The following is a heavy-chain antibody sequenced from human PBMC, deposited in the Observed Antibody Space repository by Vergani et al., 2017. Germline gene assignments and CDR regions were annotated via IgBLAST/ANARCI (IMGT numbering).Heavy chain of an antibody. CDR3: ARPYATTPDDYYDDGMDV. D-gene: IGHD4-11*01. J-gene: IGHJ6*02. Sequence: QVQLVQSGAEVKKPGSSVKVSCKASGGTFSSYAISWVRQAPGQGLEWMGGIIPIFGTANYAQKFQGRVTITADESTSTAYMELSSLRSEDTAVYYCARPYATTPDDYYDDGMDVWGQGTTVTVSS. CDR1: GGTFSSYA. CDR2: IIPIFGTA. V-gene: IGHV1-69*01.